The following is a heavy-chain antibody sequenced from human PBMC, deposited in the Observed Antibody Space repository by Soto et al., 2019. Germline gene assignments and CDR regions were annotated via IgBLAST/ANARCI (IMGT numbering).Heavy chain of an antibody. CDR3: ARESGSGGSCTLDD. J-gene: IGHJ4*02. V-gene: IGHV3-53*02. CDR1: GFSVSSNY. CDR2: IYTGGST. Sequence: EVQLVETGGGLIQPGGSLRLSCAASGFSVSSNYMSWVRQAPGKGLEWVSVIYTGGSTYYAESVKGRFTIARDNSKNTLHLQMNSLRAEDTAVDYCARESGSGGSCTLDDWGQGTLVTVSA. D-gene: IGHD2-15*01.